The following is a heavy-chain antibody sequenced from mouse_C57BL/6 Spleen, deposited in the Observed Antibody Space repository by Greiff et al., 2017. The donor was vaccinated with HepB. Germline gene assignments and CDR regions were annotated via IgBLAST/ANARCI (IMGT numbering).Heavy chain of an antibody. CDR3: ARLAYYSNYLYAMDY. Sequence: EVKLMESGGDLVKPGGSLKLSCAASGFTFSSYGLSWVRQTPDKRLEWVATISSGGSYTYYPDSVKGRFTISRDNAKNTLYLQMSSLKSEDTAMYYCARLAYYSNYLYAMDYWGQGTSVTVSS. CDR2: ISSGGSYT. J-gene: IGHJ4*01. V-gene: IGHV5-6*01. CDR1: GFTFSSYG. D-gene: IGHD2-5*01.